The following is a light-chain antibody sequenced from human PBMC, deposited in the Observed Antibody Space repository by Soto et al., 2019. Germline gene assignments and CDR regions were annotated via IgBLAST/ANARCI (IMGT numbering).Light chain of an antibody. J-gene: IGLJ1*01. CDR1: SSDVGSYNL. V-gene: IGLV2-23*03. CDR2: EGS. Sequence: QSVQTQPASVSGSPGQSITISCTGTSSDVGSYNLVSWYQQHPGKAPKLMIYEGSKRPSGVSNRFSGSKSGNTASLTISGLQAEDEADYYCCSYAGSSTFANYVFGTGTKVTVL. CDR3: CSYAGSSTFANYV.